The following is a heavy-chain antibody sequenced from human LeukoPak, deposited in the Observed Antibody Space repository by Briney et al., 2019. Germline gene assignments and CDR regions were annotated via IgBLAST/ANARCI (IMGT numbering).Heavy chain of an antibody. D-gene: IGHD3-3*01. Sequence: SETLSLTCAVYGGSFSGYYWSWIRQPPGKGLEWIGETNHSGSTNYNPSLKSRVTISVDTSKNQFSLKLSSVTAADTAVYYCAREADFWSGYSTRVFDYWGQGTLVTVSS. CDR3: AREADFWSGYSTRVFDY. CDR1: GGSFSGYY. J-gene: IGHJ4*02. V-gene: IGHV4-34*01. CDR2: TNHSGST.